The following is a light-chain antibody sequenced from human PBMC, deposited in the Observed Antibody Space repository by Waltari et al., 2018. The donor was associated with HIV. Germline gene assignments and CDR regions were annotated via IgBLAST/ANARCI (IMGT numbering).Light chain of an antibody. J-gene: IGLJ2*01. CDR2: YNN. CDR3: ATWDRRLSRVI. CDR1: SPTIGNNF. V-gene: IGLV1-51*01. Sequence: QSVLTQPPSVSAAPRQKVTISCSGTSPTIGNNFVSWYQQLPGTAPTLLNYYNNKQASGIADRFSGYRSGASATLGTTGHQTWDEAEYGCATWDRRLSRVIFGGGARLTVL.